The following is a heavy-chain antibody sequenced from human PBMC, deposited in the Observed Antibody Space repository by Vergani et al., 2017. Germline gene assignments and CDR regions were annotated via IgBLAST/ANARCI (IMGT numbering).Heavy chain of an antibody. Sequence: QVQLVESGGGVVQPGGSLRLSCAASGFSFSTYGMHWVRQAPGRGLEWVAFLRYDGSNEYYGDAVKGRFIISRDNSKNMLSLEMHSLRPEDTAVYYCANSYCSSLSCYAFYGMEVWGQGTTVTVPS. D-gene: IGHD2-2*01. V-gene: IGHV3-30*02. CDR3: ANSYCSSLSCYAFYGMEV. CDR2: LRYDGSNE. J-gene: IGHJ6*02. CDR1: GFSFSTYG.